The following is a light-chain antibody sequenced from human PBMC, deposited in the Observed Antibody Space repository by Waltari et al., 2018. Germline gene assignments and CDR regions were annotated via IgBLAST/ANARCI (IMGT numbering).Light chain of an antibody. CDR1: SDLNVAAYR. CDR2: YKSDSEK. J-gene: IGLJ2*01. CDR3: MIWHSSAHVA. V-gene: IGLV5-45*02. Sequence: QAVLTQPYSLSASTGASASLTCTLRSDLNVAAYRVYWFQQKTGSLPLFLLRYKSDSEKNEGSGVPSRFAGSNDASANAGILLISGLQSEDQADYYCMIWHSSAHVAFGGGTKLTVL.